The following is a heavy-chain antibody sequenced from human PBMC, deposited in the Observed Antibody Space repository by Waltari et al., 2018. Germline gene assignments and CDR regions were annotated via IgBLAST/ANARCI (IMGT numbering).Heavy chain of an antibody. Sequence: QVQLVESGGGVVQPGRSLRLSCEASGFTFRSYAMHRVRQAPGKGLEWVAVISYDGSNKYYADSVKGRFTISRDNSKNTLYLQMNSLRAEDTAVYYCARDGGERHFDYWGQGTLVTVSS. CDR3: ARDGGERHFDY. CDR2: ISYDGSNK. D-gene: IGHD1-1*01. J-gene: IGHJ4*02. V-gene: IGHV3-30-3*01. CDR1: GFTFRSYA.